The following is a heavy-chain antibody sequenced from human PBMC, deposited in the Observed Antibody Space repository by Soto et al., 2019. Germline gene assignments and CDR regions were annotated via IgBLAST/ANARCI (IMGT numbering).Heavy chain of an antibody. J-gene: IGHJ5*02. CDR1: GFTFSSYW. V-gene: IGHV3-74*01. D-gene: IGHD3-22*01. Sequence: VQLVESGGGLVQPGGSLRLSCAASGFTFSSYWMHWVRQAPGKGLVWVSRINSDGSSTSYADSVKGRFTISRDNAKNTLYLQMNSLRAEDTAVYYCARGSTYYYDSSGYYGDWFDPWGQGTLVTVSS. CDR2: INSDGSST. CDR3: ARGSTYYYDSSGYYGDWFDP.